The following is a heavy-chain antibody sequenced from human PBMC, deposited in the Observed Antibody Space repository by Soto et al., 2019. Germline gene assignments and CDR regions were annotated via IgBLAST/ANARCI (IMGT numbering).Heavy chain of an antibody. V-gene: IGHV4-34*01. J-gene: IGHJ3*02. D-gene: IGHD2-2*01. CDR3: ARPLGVVVPAASDAFDI. CDR1: GGSFSGYH. CDR2: INHSGST. Sequence: QVQLQQWGAGLLKPSETLSLTCAVYGGSFSGYHWSWIRQPPGKGLEWIGEINHSGSTNYNPSLKSRVTISVDTSKNQFSLKLSSVTAADTAVYYCARPLGVVVPAASDAFDIWGQGTMVTVSS.